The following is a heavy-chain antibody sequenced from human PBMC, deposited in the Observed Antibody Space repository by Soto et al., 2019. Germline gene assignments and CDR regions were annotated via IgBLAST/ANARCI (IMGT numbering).Heavy chain of an antibody. CDR2: INHSGST. CDR1: GGSFSGYY. J-gene: IGHJ5*02. D-gene: IGHD6-19*01. CDR3: ARGVVAVAGTSCWFDP. V-gene: IGHV4-34*01. Sequence: SETLSLTCAVYGGSFSGYYRSWIRQPPGKGLEWIGEINHSGSTNYNPSLKSRVTISVDTSKNQFSLKLSSVTAADTAVYYCARGVVAVAGTSCWFDPWGQGTLVTVSS.